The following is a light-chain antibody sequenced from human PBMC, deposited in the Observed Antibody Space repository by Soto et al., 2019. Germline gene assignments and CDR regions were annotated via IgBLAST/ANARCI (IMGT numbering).Light chain of an antibody. Sequence: DIQMTQSPSTLSASVGDRVTITCRASQSIRGWLAWLQQQPGKAPKLLIYAASNLESAVPSRFSGSGSGTEFTLTINGLQPDDFATYYCQQYITYPLTFGQGTQVEI. J-gene: IGKJ1*01. CDR1: QSIRGW. CDR2: AAS. V-gene: IGKV1-5*03. CDR3: QQYITYPLT.